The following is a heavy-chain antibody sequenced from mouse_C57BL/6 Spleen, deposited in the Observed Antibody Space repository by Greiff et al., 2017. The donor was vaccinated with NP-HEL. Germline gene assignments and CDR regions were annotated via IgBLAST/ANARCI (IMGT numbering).Heavy chain of an antibody. V-gene: IGHV1-55*01. J-gene: IGHJ1*03. CDR2: IYPGSGST. Sequence: VQLQQSGAELVKPGASVKMSCKASGYTFTSYWITWVKQRPGQGLEWIGDIYPGSGSTNYNEKFKSKATLTVDTSSSTAYMQLSSLTSEDSAVYYCAREPPYYYGSSYYFDVWGTGTTVTVSS. CDR3: AREPPYYYGSSYYFDV. D-gene: IGHD1-1*01. CDR1: GYTFTSYW.